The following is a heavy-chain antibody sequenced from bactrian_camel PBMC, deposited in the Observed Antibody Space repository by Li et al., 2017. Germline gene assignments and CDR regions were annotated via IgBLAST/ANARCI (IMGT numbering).Heavy chain of an antibody. CDR1: GFSYSPN. CDR3: AAAKYGYPWTVPLQSDAYNY. CDR2: INSETLT. V-gene: IGHV3S53*01. J-gene: IGHJ4*01. Sequence: HVQLVESGGASVQTGGSLTLSCVASGFSYSPNMAWFRQAPGKEREAIASINSETLTNYADSVKGRFTVSKDNAKNTLYLQMNNLQPEDTSMYYCAAAKYGYPWTVPLQSDAYNYWGQGTQVTVS. D-gene: IGHD6*01.